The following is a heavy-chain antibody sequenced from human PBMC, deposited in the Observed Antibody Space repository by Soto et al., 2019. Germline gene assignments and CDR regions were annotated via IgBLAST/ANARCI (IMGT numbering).Heavy chain of an antibody. Sequence: GGSLRLSCAASGFTFSSYSMNWVRQAPGKGLEWVSSISSSSRYIYYADSVKGRFTISRDNAKNSLYLQMNRLRAEDTAVYYCARADYFDYWGQGTLVTVSS. J-gene: IGHJ4*02. CDR3: ARADYFDY. CDR1: GFTFSSYS. V-gene: IGHV3-21*01. CDR2: ISSSSRYI.